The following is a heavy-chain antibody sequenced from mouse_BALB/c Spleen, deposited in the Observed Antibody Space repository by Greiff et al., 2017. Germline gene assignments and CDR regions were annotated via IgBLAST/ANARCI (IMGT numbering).Heavy chain of an antibody. CDR1: GFTFSSYA. D-gene: IGHD1-2*01. J-gene: IGHJ4*01. CDR2: ISSGGSYT. Sequence: EVQRVESGGGLVKPGGSLKLSCAASGFTFSSYAMSWVRQSPEKRLEWVAEISSGGSYTYYPDTVTGRFTISRDNAKNTLYLEMSSLRSEDTAMYYCARVLRLRAMDYWGQGTSVTVSS. CDR3: ARVLRLRAMDY. V-gene: IGHV5-9-4*01.